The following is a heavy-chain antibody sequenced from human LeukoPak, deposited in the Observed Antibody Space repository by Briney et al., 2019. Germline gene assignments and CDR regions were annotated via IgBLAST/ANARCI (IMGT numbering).Heavy chain of an antibody. CDR2: IYYGGST. V-gene: IGHV4-59*12. J-gene: IGHJ6*02. CDR1: GGSISSYY. D-gene: IGHD2-15*01. CDR3: ARASWGYCSGGSCWDYYGMDV. Sequence: PSETLSLTCTVSGGSISSYYWSWIRQPPGKGPEWTGYIYYGGSTNYNPSLKSRVTISVDRSKNQFSLKLSSVTAADTAVYYCARASWGYCSGGSCWDYYGMDVWGQGTTVTVSS.